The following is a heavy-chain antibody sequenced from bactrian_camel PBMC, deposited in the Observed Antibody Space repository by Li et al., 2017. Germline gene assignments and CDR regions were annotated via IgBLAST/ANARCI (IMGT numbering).Heavy chain of an antibody. J-gene: IGHJ4*01. CDR2: VNTGGTGP. Sequence: HVQLVESGGGSVQAGGSLRLSCKASGYTITRHCMGWFRQAPGKAREGVASVNTGGTGPYYADSVKGRFTISQDTAKNSLYLQMNSLQPEDTGMYYCAEGRGSRGEHCYSLNYWGQGTQVTVS. CDR3: AEGRGSRGEHCYSLNY. CDR1: GYTITRHC. V-gene: IGHV3S1*01. D-gene: IGHD6*01.